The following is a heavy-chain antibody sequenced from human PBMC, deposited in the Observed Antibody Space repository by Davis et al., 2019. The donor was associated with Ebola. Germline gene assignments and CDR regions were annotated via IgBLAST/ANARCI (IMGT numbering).Heavy chain of an antibody. CDR2: ISGDGFRK. D-gene: IGHD2-15*01. J-gene: IGHJ4*02. CDR1: GFSFSNLA. Sequence: GGSLRLSCVTSGFSFSNLAMHWVRQVPGKGLEWVALISGDGFRKYYADSIKGRFIISRDNNKNALYLQMNNLGAEDTAFYYCAKGGKYCSGGGCYSDSWGQGTLVTVSS. CDR3: AKGGKYCSGGGCYSDS. V-gene: IGHV3-43*02.